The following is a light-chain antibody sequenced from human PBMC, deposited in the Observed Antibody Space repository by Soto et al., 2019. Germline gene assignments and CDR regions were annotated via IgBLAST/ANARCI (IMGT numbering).Light chain of an antibody. J-gene: IGLJ2*01. Sequence: QSALTQPPSASGSPGQSVTISCTGTSSDVGGYNYVSWYQQHPGKAPKLMIYDVSNRPSGVSDRFSGSKSGNTASLIISGLQAEDEADYYCASYTGNSAVGFGGGTKLTVL. V-gene: IGLV2-14*03. CDR3: ASYTGNSAVG. CDR2: DVS. CDR1: SSDVGGYNY.